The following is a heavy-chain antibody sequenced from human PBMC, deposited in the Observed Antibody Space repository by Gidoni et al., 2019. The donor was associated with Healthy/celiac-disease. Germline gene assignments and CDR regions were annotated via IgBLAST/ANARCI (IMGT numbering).Heavy chain of an antibody. CDR1: GGSISSYY. Sequence: QVQLQESGPGLVKPSETLSLTCTVSGGSISSYYWSWIRQPPGKGLEWIGYIYYSGSTHYNPSLKSRVTISVDTSKNQFSLKLSSVTAADTAVYYCARVVSDYVGGNWFDPWGQGTLVTVSS. CDR2: IYYSGST. CDR3: ARVVSDYVGGNWFDP. J-gene: IGHJ5*02. D-gene: IGHD4-17*01. V-gene: IGHV4-59*01.